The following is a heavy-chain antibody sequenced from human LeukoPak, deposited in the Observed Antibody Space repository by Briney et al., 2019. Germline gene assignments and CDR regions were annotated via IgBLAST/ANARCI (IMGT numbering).Heavy chain of an antibody. CDR2: INHSGST. J-gene: IGHJ4*02. CDR1: GFSVSSNY. V-gene: IGHV4-34*01. CDR3: ARTYQVPAAIPY. Sequence: GSLRLSCAASGFSVSSNYMNWVRQPPGKGLEWIGEINHSGSTNYNPSLKSRVTISVDTSKNQFSLKLSSVTAADTAVYYCARTYQVPAAIPYWGQGTLVTVSS. D-gene: IGHD2-2*02.